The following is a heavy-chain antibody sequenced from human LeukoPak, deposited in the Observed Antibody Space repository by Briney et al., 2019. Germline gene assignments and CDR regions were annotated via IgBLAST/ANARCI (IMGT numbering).Heavy chain of an antibody. CDR2: ISYDGSNK. D-gene: IGHD1-26*01. Sequence: GGSLRLSCAASGFTFSSYGMHWVRQAPGKGLEWVAVISYDGSNKYYADSVKGRFTISRDNSKNTLYLQMNSLRAEDTAVYYCAKDRWDLGVYYGMDVRGKGTTVTVSS. CDR3: AKDRWDLGVYYGMDV. V-gene: IGHV3-30*18. CDR1: GFTFSSYG. J-gene: IGHJ6*04.